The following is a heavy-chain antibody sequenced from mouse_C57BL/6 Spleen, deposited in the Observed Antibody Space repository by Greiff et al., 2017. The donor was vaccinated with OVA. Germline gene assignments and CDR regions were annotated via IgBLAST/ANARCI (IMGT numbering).Heavy chain of an antibody. CDR2: ISSGGSYN. V-gene: IGHV5-6*01. CDR1: GFTFSSYG. D-gene: IGHD2-3*01. J-gene: IGHJ4*01. CDR3: ARQDDGYGNYAMDY. Sequence: EVQVVESGGDLVKPGGSLKLSCAASGFTFSSYGMSWVRQTPDKRLEWVATISSGGSYNYYPDSVKGRFTISRDNAKNTLYLQMSSLKSEDTAMYYCARQDDGYGNYAMDYWGQGTSVTVSS.